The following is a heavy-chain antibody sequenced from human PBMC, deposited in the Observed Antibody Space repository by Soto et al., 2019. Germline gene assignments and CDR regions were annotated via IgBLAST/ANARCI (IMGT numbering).Heavy chain of an antibody. Sequence: HVQLQESGPGLVKPSEPLSLTCSVSAGSLSRYYWGWVRQSPGEGLQWIAHISYTVDASYNPSLKSRVTIFLDTSKNQIALRLMSVTAADTAVYYCVGSLMSRAMESFDYWGQGTLVTVTS. D-gene: IGHD5-18*01. V-gene: IGHV4-59*01. J-gene: IGHJ4*02. CDR3: VGSLMSRAMESFDY. CDR2: ISYTVDA. CDR1: AGSLSRYY.